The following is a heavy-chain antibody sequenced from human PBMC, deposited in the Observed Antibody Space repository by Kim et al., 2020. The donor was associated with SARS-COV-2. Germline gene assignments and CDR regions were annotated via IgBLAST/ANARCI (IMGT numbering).Heavy chain of an antibody. CDR3: ARTRRDGYNPHYYYGMDV. J-gene: IGHJ6*02. CDR1: GYSFTSYW. Sequence: GESLKISCKGSGYSFTSYWIGWVRQMPGKGLEWMGIIYPGDSDTRYSPSFQGQVTISADKSISTAYLQWSSLKASDTAMYYCARTRRDGYNPHYYYGMDVWGQGTTVTVSS. CDR2: IYPGDSDT. D-gene: IGHD5-12*01. V-gene: IGHV5-51*01.